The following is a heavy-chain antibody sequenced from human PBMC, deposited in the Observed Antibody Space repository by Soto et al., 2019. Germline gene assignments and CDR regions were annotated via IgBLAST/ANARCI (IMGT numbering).Heavy chain of an antibody. J-gene: IGHJ4*02. D-gene: IGHD6-13*01. Sequence: GGSLRLSCAASGFTFSGYCMTWVRQAPGKGLEWVSGIIGSGASTYYADAVKGRFTISRDTSKNTVYLQMNSLRAEDTAVYYCARRGPGTYFDYWGQGTLVTVSS. CDR2: IIGSGAST. CDR1: GFTFSGYC. V-gene: IGHV3-23*01. CDR3: ARRGPGTYFDY.